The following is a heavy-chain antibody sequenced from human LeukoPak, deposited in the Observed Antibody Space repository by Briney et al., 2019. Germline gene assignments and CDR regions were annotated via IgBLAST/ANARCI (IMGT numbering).Heavy chain of an antibody. J-gene: IGHJ5*02. V-gene: IGHV4-39*01. Sequence: SETLSLTCTVSGGSISSSSYYWGRIRQPPGKGLEWIGSIYYSGSTYYNPSLKSRVTISVDTSKNQFSLKLSSVTAADTAVYYCARPLGYCSSTSCLFGGILSWFDPWGQGTLVTVSS. D-gene: IGHD2-2*01. CDR3: ARPLGYCSSTSCLFGGILSWFDP. CDR2: IYYSGST. CDR1: GGSISSSSYY.